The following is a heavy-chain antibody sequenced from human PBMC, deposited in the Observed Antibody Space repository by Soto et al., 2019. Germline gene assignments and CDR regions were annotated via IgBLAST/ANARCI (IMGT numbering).Heavy chain of an antibody. CDR2: IYHSGST. J-gene: IGHJ4*02. CDR1: GDSISRSIW. Sequence: QVQLQESGPGLVKPSGTLSLTCAVSGDSISRSIWWTWVRQPPGKGLEWIGEIYHSGSTNYNPSLKSRVTISMDKSTNQFSLNLQSLTAADTVIYYCARADFRYWGLGTLVTVSS. CDR3: ARADFRY. V-gene: IGHV4-4*02.